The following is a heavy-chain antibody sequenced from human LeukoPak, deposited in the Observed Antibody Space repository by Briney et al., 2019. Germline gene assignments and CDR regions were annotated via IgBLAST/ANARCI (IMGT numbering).Heavy chain of an antibody. V-gene: IGHV6-1*01. D-gene: IGHD3-10*01. J-gene: IGHJ4*02. CDR3: TREGSGIPGHFDY. CDR1: GDSVSSNNVA. CDR2: TYHRSKWFN. Sequence: SQTLSLTRAISGDSVSSNNVAWNWIRQSPSRGLEWLGRTYHRSKWFNQYAVSMKGRVTVNPDTSKNQFSLQVDSVTPEDTAVYYCTREGSGIPGHFDYWGQGILVIVSS.